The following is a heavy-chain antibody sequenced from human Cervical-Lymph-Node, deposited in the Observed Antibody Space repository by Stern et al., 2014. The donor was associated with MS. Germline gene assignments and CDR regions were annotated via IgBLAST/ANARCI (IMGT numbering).Heavy chain of an antibody. D-gene: IGHD2-8*01. CDR2: ISSSSSYI. V-gene: IGHV3-21*01. CDR1: GFTFSSYS. Sequence: EVQLVESGGGLVKPGGSLRLSCAASGFTFSSYSMNWVRQAPGKGLEWVSSISSSSSYIYYADSVKGRFTISRDNAKNSLYLQMNSLRAEDTAVYYCARGSAPMVYSNWFDPWGQGTLVTVSS. J-gene: IGHJ5*02. CDR3: ARGSAPMVYSNWFDP.